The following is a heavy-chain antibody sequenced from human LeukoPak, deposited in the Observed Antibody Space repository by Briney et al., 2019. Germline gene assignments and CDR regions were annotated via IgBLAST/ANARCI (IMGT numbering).Heavy chain of an antibody. V-gene: IGHV1-46*01. CDR2: IYPRDGST. Sequence: ASVKVSCKASGYTFTSNYIHWVRQAPGQGLEWMGMIYPRDGSTSYAQKFQVRVTVTRDTSTSTVHMELSGLRSEDTAVYYCARDQEGFDYWGQGTLVNVSS. CDR3: ARDQEGFDY. J-gene: IGHJ4*02. CDR1: GYTFTSNY.